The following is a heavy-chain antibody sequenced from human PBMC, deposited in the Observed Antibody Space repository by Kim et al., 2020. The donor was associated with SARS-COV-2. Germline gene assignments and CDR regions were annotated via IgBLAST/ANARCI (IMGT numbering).Heavy chain of an antibody. D-gene: IGHD3-10*01. V-gene: IGHV1-24*01. J-gene: IGHJ4*02. Sequence: IYEQKFQGRVTMTEDTSTDTAYMELSSLRSEDTAVYYCATEPYGSGSSQDWGQGTLVTVSS. CDR3: ATEPYGSGSSQD.